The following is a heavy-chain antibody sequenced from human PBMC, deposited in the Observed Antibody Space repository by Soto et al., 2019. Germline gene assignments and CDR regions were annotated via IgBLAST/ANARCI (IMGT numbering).Heavy chain of an antibody. CDR3: ARDREFAFDV. CDR1: GFTFSSYS. V-gene: IGHV3-48*02. Sequence: GGSLRLSCAASGFTFSSYSMNWVRQAPGKGLEWISYISGSGSPITYADSVKGRFTISRDNAKDSLFLKMNSLRDEDTAVYYCARDREFAFDVWGKETMVTVAS. J-gene: IGHJ3*01. CDR2: ISGSGSPI.